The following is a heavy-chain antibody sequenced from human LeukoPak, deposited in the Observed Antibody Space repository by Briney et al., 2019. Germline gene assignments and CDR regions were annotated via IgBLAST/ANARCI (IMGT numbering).Heavy chain of an antibody. D-gene: IGHD2-15*01. CDR1: GFTFSSYE. CDR3: ARGRRGYCSGGSCYSDPGYFDY. Sequence: GGSLRLSCAASGFTFSSYEMNWVRQAPGKGLEWVSYISSSGSTIYHADSVKGRFTISRDNAKNSLYLQMNSLRAEDTAVYYCARGRRGYCSGGSCYSDPGYFDYWGQGTLVTVSS. CDR2: ISSSGSTI. V-gene: IGHV3-48*03. J-gene: IGHJ4*02.